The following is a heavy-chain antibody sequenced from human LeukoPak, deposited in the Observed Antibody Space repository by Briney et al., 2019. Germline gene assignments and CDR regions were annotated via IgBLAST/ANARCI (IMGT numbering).Heavy chain of an antibody. CDR2: INPSGGST. D-gene: IGHD3-22*01. CDR1: GYSFTSYY. Sequence: ASVKVSCKASGYSFTSYYIHWVRQAPGQGLEWMGIINPSGGSTSYAQKFQGRVTMTRDMSTSTVYMELSSLRSEDTAVYYCARDSFSLWYDSSGYYPYTWGQGTLVTVSS. CDR3: ARDSFSLWYDSSGYYPYT. J-gene: IGHJ5*02. V-gene: IGHV1-46*01.